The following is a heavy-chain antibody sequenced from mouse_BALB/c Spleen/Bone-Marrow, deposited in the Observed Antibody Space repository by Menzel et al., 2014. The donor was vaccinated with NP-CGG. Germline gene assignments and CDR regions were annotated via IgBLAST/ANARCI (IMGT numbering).Heavy chain of an antibody. CDR1: GFTFSSYG. CDR2: INSTGGST. Sequence: EVKLMESGGGLVQPGGSLKLSCAASGFTFSSYGMSWVRQTPDKRLELVASINSTGGSTYYPDSVKGRFTISRDNAKNTLSLQMSSLKSEDTAMYYCARGNYGNYVDYFDYWGQGTTLTVSS. V-gene: IGHV5-6-3*01. D-gene: IGHD2-1*01. J-gene: IGHJ2*01. CDR3: ARGNYGNYVDYFDY.